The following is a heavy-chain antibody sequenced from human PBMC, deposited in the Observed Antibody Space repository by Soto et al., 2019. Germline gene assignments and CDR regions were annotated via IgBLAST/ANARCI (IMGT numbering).Heavy chain of an antibody. Sequence: QVQLQQWGAGLLKPSETLSLTCAVYGGSFSGYYWSWIRQPPGKGLEWIGEINHSGSTNYNPSLKSRVTISVDTSKIQFSLKLSSVTAADTAVYYCARSGLAAADTFDYWGQGTLVTVSS. V-gene: IGHV4-34*01. CDR3: ARSGLAAADTFDY. CDR1: GGSFSGYY. CDR2: INHSGST. D-gene: IGHD6-13*01. J-gene: IGHJ4*02.